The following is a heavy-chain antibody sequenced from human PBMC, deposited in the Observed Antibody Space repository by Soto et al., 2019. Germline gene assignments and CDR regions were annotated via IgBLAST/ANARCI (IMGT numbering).Heavy chain of an antibody. CDR3: ARSIVVATIDN. V-gene: IGHV4-59*01. J-gene: IGHJ4*02. CDR1: CGSISSYY. D-gene: IGHD1-26*01. Sequence: SETLSLTCTVPCGSISSYYWSWIRQPPGKGLEWIGYIYYSGSTNYNPSLKSRVTISVDTSKNQFSLKLSSVTAADTAVYYCARSIVVATIDNWGLETLVPVSS. CDR2: IYYSGST.